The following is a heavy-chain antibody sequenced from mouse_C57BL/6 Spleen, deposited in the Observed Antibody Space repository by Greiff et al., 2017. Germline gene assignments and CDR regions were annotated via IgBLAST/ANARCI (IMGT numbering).Heavy chain of an antibody. CDR2: ISYDGSN. CDR3: ARDHDGTPGYYAMDY. CDR1: GYSITSGYY. J-gene: IGHJ4*01. Sequence: EVKLMESGPGLVKPSQSLSLTCSVTGYSITSGYYWNWIRQFPGNKLEWMGYISYDGSNNYNPSLKNRISITRDTSKNQFFLKLNSVTTEDTATYYWARDHDGTPGYYAMDYWGQGTSVTVSS. V-gene: IGHV3-6*01. D-gene: IGHD2-3*01.